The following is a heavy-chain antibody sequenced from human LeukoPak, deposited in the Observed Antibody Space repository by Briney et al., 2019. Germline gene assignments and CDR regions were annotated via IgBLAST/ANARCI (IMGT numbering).Heavy chain of an antibody. J-gene: IGHJ4*02. Sequence: GGSLRLSCAASGFTFSKMNWVRQAPGKGLGWVSYISSSGSTIYYADSVKGRFTISRDNAKNSLYLQMNSLRAEDTAVYYCARDYLSWRDGYNPFDYWGQGTLVTVSS. CDR1: GFTFSK. V-gene: IGHV3-48*03. CDR3: ARDYLSWRDGYNPFDY. D-gene: IGHD5-24*01. CDR2: ISSSGSTI.